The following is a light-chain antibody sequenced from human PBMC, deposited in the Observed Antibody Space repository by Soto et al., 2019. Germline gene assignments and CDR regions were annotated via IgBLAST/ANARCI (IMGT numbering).Light chain of an antibody. CDR2: DVT. CDR1: SSDVGGYNY. J-gene: IGLJ2*01. Sequence: QSALTQPPSASGSPGQSVTISCTGTSSDVGGYNYVSWYQQHPGKAPKVLIYDVTQRPSGVPDRFSGSKSGNTASLTVSGLQAEDEADYYCTSYGGSNNLIFGGGTQLT. CDR3: TSYGGSNNLI. V-gene: IGLV2-8*01.